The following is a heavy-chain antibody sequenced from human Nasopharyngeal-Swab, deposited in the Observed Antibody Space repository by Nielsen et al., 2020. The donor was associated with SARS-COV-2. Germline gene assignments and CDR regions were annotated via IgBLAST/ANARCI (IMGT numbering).Heavy chain of an antibody. Sequence: GGSLRLSCAASGFTFSSYGMHWVRQAPGKGLEWVAVIWYDGSNKNYADSVKGRFTISRDNSKNTLYLQMNSLRDEDTAVFYCARVFSSVWFGDLLYPDYWGQGTLVTVSS. J-gene: IGHJ4*02. V-gene: IGHV3-33*01. CDR3: ARVFSSVWFGDLLYPDY. CDR1: GFTFSSYG. D-gene: IGHD3-10*01. CDR2: IWYDGSNK.